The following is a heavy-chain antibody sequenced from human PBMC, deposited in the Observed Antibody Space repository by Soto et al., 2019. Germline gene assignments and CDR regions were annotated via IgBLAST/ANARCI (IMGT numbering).Heavy chain of an antibody. CDR1: GFTFSSYA. D-gene: IGHD6-13*01. V-gene: IGHV3-23*01. Sequence: GSLRLSGAASGFTFSSYAMSWVRQAPGKGLEWVSVISESGGSTHYADSVRGRFTVSRDNSKNSLSLRMNRLRDEDTAVYFCAKRSPYSSGWYSPIFDYWGQGALVTVSS. CDR2: ISESGGST. CDR3: AKRSPYSSGWYSPIFDY. J-gene: IGHJ4*02.